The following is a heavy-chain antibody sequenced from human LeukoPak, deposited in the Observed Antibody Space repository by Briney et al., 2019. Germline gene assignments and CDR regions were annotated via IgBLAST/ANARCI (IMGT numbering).Heavy chain of an antibody. CDR3: VRFKTAGTYYMDV. V-gene: IGHV4-34*01. CDR1: GGSFSGYY. Sequence: PSETLSLTCAVYGGSFSGYYWSWLRQPPGKGLEWIGEINHSGSTNYNPSLKSRVTISVDTSKNHFSLKLSSVTAADTAMYYCVRFKTAGTYYMDVWGKGTTVTVSS. J-gene: IGHJ6*03. CDR2: INHSGST. D-gene: IGHD6-19*01.